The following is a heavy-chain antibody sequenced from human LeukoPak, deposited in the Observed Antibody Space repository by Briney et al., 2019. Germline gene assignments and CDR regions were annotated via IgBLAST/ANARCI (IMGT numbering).Heavy chain of an antibody. J-gene: IGHJ6*03. CDR2: MNPHSGNT. CDR3: ARGLDSAVAGNIWDYYIDV. D-gene: IGHD6-19*01. Sequence: GASVKVSCKASGYTFTTYDINWVRQATGQGLEWMGWMNPHSGNTDYAQKFQGRVTMTRNTSISTAYLELSSLRSEDTAVYYCARGLDSAVAGNIWDYYIDVWGKGTTVTISS. V-gene: IGHV1-8*01. CDR1: GYTFTTYD.